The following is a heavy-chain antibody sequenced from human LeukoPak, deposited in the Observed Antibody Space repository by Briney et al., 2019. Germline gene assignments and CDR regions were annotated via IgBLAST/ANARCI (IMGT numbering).Heavy chain of an antibody. Sequence: GGSLRLSCAASGFTFDDYAMHWVRQAPGKGLEWVSLISGDGGSTYYADSVKGRFTISRDNSKNSLYLQMNSLRTEDTALYYCANLDDSSGFYAFDIRGQGTMVTVSS. CDR1: GFTFDDYA. V-gene: IGHV3-43*02. J-gene: IGHJ3*02. CDR3: ANLDDSSGFYAFDI. D-gene: IGHD3-22*01. CDR2: ISGDGGST.